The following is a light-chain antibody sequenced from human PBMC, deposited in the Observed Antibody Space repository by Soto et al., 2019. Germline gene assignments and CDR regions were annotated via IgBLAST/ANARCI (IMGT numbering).Light chain of an antibody. J-gene: IGKJ1*01. Sequence: ELVLTPTPDTLYLSPGARATLSCRASQSVSNNYVAWYQQQPGQAPRLLIYGASNRATGIPARCSASGAGTDFTLTISEVQPEDFALYYCHQRQSWPRTFGQGTKVDI. CDR3: HQRQSWPRT. CDR1: QSVSNNY. CDR2: GAS. V-gene: IGKV3D-20*02.